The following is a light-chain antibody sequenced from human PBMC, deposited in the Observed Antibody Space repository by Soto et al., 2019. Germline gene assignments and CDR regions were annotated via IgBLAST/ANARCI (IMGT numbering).Light chain of an antibody. CDR3: AVWDDGLNGYV. CDR1: TSNIGYNT. Sequence: QSVLTQPPSASXTXXXRXTISCSGSTSNIGYNTVNWYQQLPGTVPKLLIYSNDQRPSGVPARFSGSQSGTSASLAIAGLQAEDEADYYCAVWDDGLNGYVFGTGTKVTV. J-gene: IGLJ1*01. V-gene: IGLV1-44*01. CDR2: SND.